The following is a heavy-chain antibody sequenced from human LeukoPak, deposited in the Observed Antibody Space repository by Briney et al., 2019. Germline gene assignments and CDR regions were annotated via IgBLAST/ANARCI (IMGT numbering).Heavy chain of an antibody. J-gene: IGHJ4*01. CDR2: IRSSSSAL. CDR1: GLIFSSYS. CDR3: VRDQDWAFDY. D-gene: IGHD3-9*01. Sequence: GGSLGLSCAVSGLIFSSYSMNWVRQAPGKGLEWVSYIRSSSSALYYTDSVKGRFTISRDNAKNSLYLQMNSLRDEDTAVYYCVRDQDWAFDYWGHGALVTVSS. V-gene: IGHV3-48*02.